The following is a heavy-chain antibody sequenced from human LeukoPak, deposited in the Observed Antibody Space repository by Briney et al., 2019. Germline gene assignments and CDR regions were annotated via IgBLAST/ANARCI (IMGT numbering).Heavy chain of an antibody. D-gene: IGHD4-23*01. CDR1: GYTFTNNY. CDR2: INPSGTTT. V-gene: IGHV1-46*01. CDR3: ARDHSVEDRAWWFDP. Sequence: ASVKVSCKASGYTFTNNYMHWVRQAPGQGLEWMAVINPSGTTTTYARKFQGRLTLTRDMSTTTDYMELSSLTSEDTAMYYCARDHSVEDRAWWFDPWGQGTLVTVSS. J-gene: IGHJ5*02.